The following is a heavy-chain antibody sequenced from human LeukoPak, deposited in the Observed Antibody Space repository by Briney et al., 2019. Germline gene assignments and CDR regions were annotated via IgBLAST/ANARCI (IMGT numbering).Heavy chain of an antibody. Sequence: SGGSLRLSCAASGFTFSSYAMSWVRQAPGKGLEWVSAISGSGGSTYYADSVKGRFTISRDNSKNTLYLQMNSLRAEDTAVYYCAKLSFGGYDWGVDYWGQGTLVTVSS. J-gene: IGHJ4*02. CDR3: AKLSFGGYDWGVDY. D-gene: IGHD5-12*01. V-gene: IGHV3-23*01. CDR1: GFTFSSYA. CDR2: ISGSGGST.